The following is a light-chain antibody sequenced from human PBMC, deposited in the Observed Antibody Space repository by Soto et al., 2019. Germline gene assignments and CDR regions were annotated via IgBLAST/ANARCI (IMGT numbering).Light chain of an antibody. V-gene: IGKV3-15*01. CDR1: QSVSSN. CDR2: GAS. J-gene: IGKJ1*01. Sequence: ELVMTQSPATLSVPPGERATLSCRASQSVSSNLAWYQQKPGQAPRLLIYGASTRATGIPARFSGSGSGTEFTLTISSLQSEDFAVYYCQQYNNWPRTFGQGTKVDIK. CDR3: QQYNNWPRT.